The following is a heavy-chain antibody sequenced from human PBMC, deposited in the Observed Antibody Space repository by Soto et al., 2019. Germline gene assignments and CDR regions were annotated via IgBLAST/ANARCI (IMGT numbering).Heavy chain of an antibody. Sequence: EVQLLESGGGAVQSGGSLRLSCAASGFTFSSYVMSWVRQAPGKGLEWVSGITGSGMTTYYVDSVKGRFTISRDNSKNTLYLQMNSLRAEYTAIFYCPKDRGAENSDYGMEVLGQGTTVTVSS. CDR3: PKDRGAENSDYGMEV. CDR2: ITGSGMTT. CDR1: GFTFSSYV. D-gene: IGHD3-10*01. J-gene: IGHJ6*02. V-gene: IGHV3-23*01.